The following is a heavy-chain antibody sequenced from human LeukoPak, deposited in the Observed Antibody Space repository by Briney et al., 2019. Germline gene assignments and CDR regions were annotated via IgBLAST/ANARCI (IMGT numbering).Heavy chain of an antibody. V-gene: IGHV5-51*01. Sequence: GESLKISCKGSGYSFTSYWVGWVRQMPGKGLEWMGIINPGDSDPRYSPSFQGQVTMSADKSISTAYLQWSSLKASDTAMYYCARHPGASWFDPWGQGTLVTVSS. CDR1: GYSFTSYW. CDR2: INPGDSDP. CDR3: ARHPGASWFDP. D-gene: IGHD1-26*01. J-gene: IGHJ5*02.